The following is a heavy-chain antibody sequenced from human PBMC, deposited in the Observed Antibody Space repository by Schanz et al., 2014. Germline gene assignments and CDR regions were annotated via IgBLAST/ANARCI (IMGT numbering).Heavy chain of an antibody. CDR2: IKQDESEK. Sequence: VQLVESGGGVVQSGRSLRLSCAASGFTFSNYCMTWVRQAPGKRLEWVANIKQDESEKYYVDSVKGRFTISRDNAKNSLFLHMNSLRAEDTAVYYCVRDILHRVYDSGSPWGQGTLVTVSS. J-gene: IGHJ5*02. V-gene: IGHV3-7*04. D-gene: IGHD3-10*01. CDR3: VRDILHRVYDSGSP. CDR1: GFTFSNYC.